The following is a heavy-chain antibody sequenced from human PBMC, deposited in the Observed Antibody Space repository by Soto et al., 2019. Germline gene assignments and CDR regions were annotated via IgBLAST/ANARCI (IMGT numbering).Heavy chain of an antibody. Sequence: GGSLRLSCAASGFTFSNAWMNWVRQAPGKGLEWVGRIKSKTDGGTTDYAAPVKGRFTISRDDSKNTLYLQMNSLKTEDTAVYYCTTEGGDFWSGYYNWRDDAFDIWGQGTMVTVSS. CDR2: IKSKTDGGTT. CDR1: GFTFSNAW. D-gene: IGHD3-3*01. V-gene: IGHV3-15*07. J-gene: IGHJ3*02. CDR3: TTEGGDFWSGYYNWRDDAFDI.